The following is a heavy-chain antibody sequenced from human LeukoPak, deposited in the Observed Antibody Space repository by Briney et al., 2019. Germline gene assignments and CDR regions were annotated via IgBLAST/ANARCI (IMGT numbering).Heavy chain of an antibody. V-gene: IGHV3-23*01. CDR3: AKVVPAAIWAEAFDY. Sequence: GGSLRLSCAASGFTFSSYAMSWVRQAPGKGLEWVSAISGSGGSTYYADSVKGRYTISRDNSKNTLYLQMNSLRAEDTAVYYCAKVVPAAIWAEAFDYWGQGTLVTVSS. J-gene: IGHJ4*02. CDR2: ISGSGGST. D-gene: IGHD2-2*02. CDR1: GFTFSSYA.